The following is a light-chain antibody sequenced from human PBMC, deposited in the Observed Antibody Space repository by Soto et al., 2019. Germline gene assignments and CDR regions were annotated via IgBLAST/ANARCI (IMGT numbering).Light chain of an antibody. V-gene: IGKV1-5*03. CDR1: QTISSW. J-gene: IGKJ1*01. CDR3: QHYNTAPRAT. CDR2: KAS. Sequence: DIQMTQSPSTLSGSVGDRVTITCRASQTISSWLAWYQQKPGKAPKLLIYKASTLKSGVPSRFSGSGSGTEFTLTISSLQPDDFATYYCQHYNTAPRATFGQGTKVDIK.